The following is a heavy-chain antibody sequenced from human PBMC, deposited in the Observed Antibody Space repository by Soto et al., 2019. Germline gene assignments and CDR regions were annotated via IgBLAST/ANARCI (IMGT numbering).Heavy chain of an antibody. V-gene: IGHV1-2*02. Sequence: QVQLVQSGAEVKKPGASVKVSCKASGYTFTGYYMHWVRQAPGQGLEWMGWINPNSGGTNYAQKFQGRVTITADESTSTAYIELSSLRSEDTAVYYCARLPPRPYSSSWSNWFDPWGQGTLVTVSS. J-gene: IGHJ5*02. CDR1: GYTFTGYY. CDR2: INPNSGGT. CDR3: ARLPPRPYSSSWSNWFDP. D-gene: IGHD6-13*01.